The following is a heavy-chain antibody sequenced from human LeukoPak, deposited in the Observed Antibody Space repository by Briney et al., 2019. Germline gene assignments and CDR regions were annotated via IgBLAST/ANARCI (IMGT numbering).Heavy chain of an antibody. J-gene: IGHJ4*02. CDR2: IQNDGNNK. V-gene: IGHV3-30*02. Sequence: PGGSLRLSCAASGFTFSSSGMHWVRQAPGKGLECVAFIQNDGNNKKYADSVKGRFTISRDNSKNTLYLQMNSLRAEDTAVYYCARDWGTSSLYLVNWGQGTLVTVSS. CDR1: GFTFSSSG. D-gene: IGHD6-6*01. CDR3: ARDWGTSSLYLVN.